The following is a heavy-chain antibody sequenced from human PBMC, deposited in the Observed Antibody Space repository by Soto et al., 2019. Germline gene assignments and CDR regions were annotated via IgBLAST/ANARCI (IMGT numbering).Heavy chain of an antibody. Sequence: ETLSLTCTVSGGAISSYYWSWIRQPPGKGLEWIGYIYYSGSTNYNPSLKSRVTISVDTSKNQFSLKLSSVTAADTAVYFCARDISGWGGYFDYWGQGTLVTVSS. CDR1: GGAISSYY. V-gene: IGHV4-59*01. CDR3: ARDISGWGGYFDY. CDR2: IYYSGST. J-gene: IGHJ4*02. D-gene: IGHD6-19*01.